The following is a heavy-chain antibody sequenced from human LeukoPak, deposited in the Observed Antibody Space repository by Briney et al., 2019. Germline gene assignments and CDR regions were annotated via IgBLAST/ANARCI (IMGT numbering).Heavy chain of an antibody. CDR2: ISGSGGST. CDR1: GFTFSSYA. CDR3: AKVVTIFGVVRGIDY. V-gene: IGHV3-23*01. D-gene: IGHD3-3*01. J-gene: IGHJ4*02. Sequence: PGGSLRLSCAASGFTFSSYAMSWVRQAPGKGLEWVSAISGSGGSTYYADSVKGRFTISRDNSKNTLYLQMNSLRAEDTAVYYCAKVVTIFGVVRGIDYWGQGTLVTVSS.